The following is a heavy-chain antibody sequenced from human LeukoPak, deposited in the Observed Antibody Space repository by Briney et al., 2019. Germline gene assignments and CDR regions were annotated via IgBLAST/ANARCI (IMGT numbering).Heavy chain of an antibody. CDR2: VSGGGDVT. V-gene: IGHV3-23*01. J-gene: IGHJ4*02. CDR3: AKDLFGPGTYFDY. CDR1: GFTFNTYA. Sequence: GSLRLSCAASGFTFNTYAMSWVRQAPGKGLEWVSTVSGGGDVTHYADSVKGRFTVSRGNSKSTVYLQMDNLRAEDAAVYYCAKDLFGPGTYFDYWGQGALVTVSS. D-gene: IGHD3-10*01.